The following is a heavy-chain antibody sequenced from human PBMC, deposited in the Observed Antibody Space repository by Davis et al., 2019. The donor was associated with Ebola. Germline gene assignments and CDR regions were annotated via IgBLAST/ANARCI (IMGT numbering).Heavy chain of an antibody. CDR2: IYSGGST. V-gene: IGHV3-53*01. CDR1: GFTVSSNY. CDR3: ARDGEDDYVWGRDYYYYMDV. Sequence: GESLKISCAASGFTVSSNYMSWVRQAPGKGLEWVSVIYSGGSTYYADSVKGRFTISRDNSKNTLYLQMNSLRAEDTAVYYCARDGEDDYVWGRDYYYYMDVWGKGTTVTVSS. J-gene: IGHJ6*03. D-gene: IGHD3-16*01.